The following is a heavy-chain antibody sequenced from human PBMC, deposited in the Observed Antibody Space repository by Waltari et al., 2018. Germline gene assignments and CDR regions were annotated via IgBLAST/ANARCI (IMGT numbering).Heavy chain of an antibody. V-gene: IGHV4-59*12. CDR3: ARASYYGDVDY. D-gene: IGHD3-10*01. J-gene: IGHJ4*02. Sequence: QVHLQESGPGLVKPSETLSLSCTVSGGSIGSFYRSWIRQPPGKGLEWIGYIYYSGSSTYSPSLQSRVTMSVDTSKNHLSLKLSSVTAADTAVYYCARASYYGDVDYWGQGILVTVSS. CDR1: GGSIGSFY. CDR2: IYYSGSS.